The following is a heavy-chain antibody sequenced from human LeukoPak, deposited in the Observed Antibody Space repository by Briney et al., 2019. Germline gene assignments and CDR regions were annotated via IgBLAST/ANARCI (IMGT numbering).Heavy chain of an antibody. D-gene: IGHD5-18*01. CDR2: IIPIFGTA. V-gene: IGHV1-69*05. CDR3: AREVDTAMVRLLDY. CDR1: GYTLTELS. Sequence: SVKVSCKVSGYTLTELSMHWVRQAPGQGLEWMGRIIPIFGTANYAQKFQGRVTITTDESTSTAYMELSSLRSEDTAVYYCAREVDTAMVRLLDYWGQGTLVTVSS. J-gene: IGHJ4*02.